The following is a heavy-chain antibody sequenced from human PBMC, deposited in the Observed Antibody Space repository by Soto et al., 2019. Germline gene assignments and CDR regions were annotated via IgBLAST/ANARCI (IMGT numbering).Heavy chain of an antibody. CDR3: ARDHGAVAGNNYYYYYGMDV. CDR1: GGTFSSYA. V-gene: IGHV1-69*13. J-gene: IGHJ6*02. Sequence: VKVSCKASGGTFSSYAISWVRQAPGQGLEWMGGIIPIFGTANYAQKFQGRVTITADESTSTAYMELSSLRSEDTAVYYCARDHGAVAGNNYYYYYGMDVWGQGTTVTVSS. CDR2: IIPIFGTA. D-gene: IGHD6-19*01.